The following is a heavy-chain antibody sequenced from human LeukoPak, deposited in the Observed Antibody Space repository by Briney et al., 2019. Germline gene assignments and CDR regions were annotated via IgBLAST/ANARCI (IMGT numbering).Heavy chain of an antibody. J-gene: IGHJ6*03. D-gene: IGHD2-2*02. CDR2: IRSTAYGGTS. V-gene: IGHV3-49*04. CDR3: SRAQLLYRAYYYYYMDV. Sequence: GGSLRLSCTASGFTFGDYAMSWVRQAPGKGLEWVGFIRSTAYGGTSECAASVKGRFTISRDDSNSIAYLQMNSLKTEDTAVYYCSRAQLLYRAYYYYYMDVWGKGITVTVSS. CDR1: GFTFGDYA.